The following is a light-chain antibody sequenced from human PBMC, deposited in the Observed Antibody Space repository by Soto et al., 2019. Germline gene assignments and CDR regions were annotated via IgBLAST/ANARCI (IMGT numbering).Light chain of an antibody. V-gene: IGKV3-20*01. J-gene: IGKJ2*03. Sequence: EIVLTQSPGTLSLSPGERVTLSCRASQSVSSTFLSWYQQKPGQAPRLLISDTSNRATGIPDRFSGSGSGTDFTLTISRLEPEDFAVYYCQQYGNSPLYSFGQGTKVDIK. CDR1: QSVSSTF. CDR2: DTS. CDR3: QQYGNSPLYS.